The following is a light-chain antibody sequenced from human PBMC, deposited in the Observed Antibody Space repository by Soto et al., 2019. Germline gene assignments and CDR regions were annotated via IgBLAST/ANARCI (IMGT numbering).Light chain of an antibody. Sequence: QSVLTQPASVSGSPGQSITISCTGTSSEIGDSNYVSWYQQHPGKAPKLVIYDVSNRLSGVSNRFSGSKSANTASLTISGLQAEDEADYYCSSFRSSSTSYVFGTGTKVTVL. CDR3: SSFRSSSTSYV. CDR1: SSEIGDSNY. CDR2: DVS. V-gene: IGLV2-14*03. J-gene: IGLJ1*01.